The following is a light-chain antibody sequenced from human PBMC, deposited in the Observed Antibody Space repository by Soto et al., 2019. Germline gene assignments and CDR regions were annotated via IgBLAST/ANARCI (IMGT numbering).Light chain of an antibody. Sequence: QSALTQPASVSGSPGQSITISCTGTSSDVGGYNYVSWYQQHPGKAPKLMIYDVNNRPSGVSNRFSGSKSGNTASLTISELQAEDEADYYCSSYTGSSTYVVFGGGTKLTVL. J-gene: IGLJ2*01. CDR3: SSYTGSSTYVV. CDR2: DVN. V-gene: IGLV2-14*01. CDR1: SSDVGGYNY.